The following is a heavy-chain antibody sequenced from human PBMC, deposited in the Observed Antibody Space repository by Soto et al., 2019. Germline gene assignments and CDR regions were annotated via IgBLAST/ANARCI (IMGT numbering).Heavy chain of an antibody. CDR2: IYYSGST. CDR3: ARDNILGILYGGMDV. Sequence: LSLTCTVSGGSISSGDYYWSWSRQPPGKGLEWIGYIYYSGSTYYNPSLKSRVTISVDTSKNQFSLKLSSVTAADTAVYYCARDNILGILYGGMDVWGQGTTVTVSS. V-gene: IGHV4-30-4*01. J-gene: IGHJ6*02. CDR1: GGSISSGDYY. D-gene: IGHD3-3*01.